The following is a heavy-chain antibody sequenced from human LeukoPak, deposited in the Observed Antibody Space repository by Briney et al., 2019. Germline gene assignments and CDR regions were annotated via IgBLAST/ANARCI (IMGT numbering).Heavy chain of an antibody. D-gene: IGHD1-26*01. CDR2: IYTSGST. Sequence: SETLSLTCTVSGGSISSHYWSWIRQPSGKGLEWIGYIYTSGSTNYNPSLKSRVTISVDTSKNQFSLKLSSVTAADTAVYYCARHEGGSYSLFDYWGQGTLVTVSS. CDR1: GGSISSHY. CDR3: ARHEGGSYSLFDY. J-gene: IGHJ4*02. V-gene: IGHV4-4*09.